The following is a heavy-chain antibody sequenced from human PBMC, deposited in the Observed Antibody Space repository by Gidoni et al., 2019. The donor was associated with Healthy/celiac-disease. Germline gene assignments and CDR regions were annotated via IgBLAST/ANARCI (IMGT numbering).Heavy chain of an antibody. J-gene: IGHJ6*02. D-gene: IGHD6-13*01. CDR2: INPNSGGK. CDR3: ARDQGGIAAAGTYGGMDV. V-gene: IGHV1-2*02. CDR1: GYTFTGSY. Sequence: QVQLVQSGAEVKKPGASVKVSCKASGYTFTGSYRTWVRQAPGQGLEWMGWINPNSGGKNYAQKVQGRITMTRDTSISTAYMELGRLRSDDTAVYYCARDQGGIAAAGTYGGMDVWGQGTTVTVSS.